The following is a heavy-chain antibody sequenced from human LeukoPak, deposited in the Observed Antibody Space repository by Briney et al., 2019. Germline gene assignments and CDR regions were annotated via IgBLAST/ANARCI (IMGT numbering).Heavy chain of an antibody. CDR1: GGSFSGYY. V-gene: IGHV4-59*10. Sequence: PSETLSLTCAVYGGSFSGYYWSWIRQPAGKGLEGIGRIYTSGSTNYNPSLKSRVTMSVDTSKNQFSLKLSSVTAADTAVYYCARVWRFGELTWFDPWGQGTLVTVSS. J-gene: IGHJ5*02. D-gene: IGHD3-10*01. CDR3: ARVWRFGELTWFDP. CDR2: IYTSGST.